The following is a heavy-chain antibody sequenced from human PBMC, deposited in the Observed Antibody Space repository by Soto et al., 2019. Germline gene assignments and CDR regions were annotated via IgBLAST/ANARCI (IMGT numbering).Heavy chain of an antibody. J-gene: IGHJ5*02. CDR2: IYYSGST. V-gene: IGHV4-59*01. CDR3: ARHNCGGDCSRQMGWFDP. D-gene: IGHD2-21*02. CDR1: GGSISRYY. Sequence: QVQLQESGPGLVKPSETLSLTCTVSGGSISRYYWSWIRQPPGKGLEWIGYIYYSGSTNYNPSLKSRVTISVDTSKNQFSLKLSSVTAADTAVYYCARHNCGGDCSRQMGWFDPWGQGTLVTVSS.